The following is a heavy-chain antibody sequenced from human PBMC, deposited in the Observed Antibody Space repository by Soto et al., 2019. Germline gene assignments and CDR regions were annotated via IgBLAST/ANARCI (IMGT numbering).Heavy chain of an antibody. V-gene: IGHV1-18*04. CDR2: ISAYNGNT. CDR1: GYTFTSYG. CDR3: ARDYCRGGSCYSYNWFDP. J-gene: IGHJ5*02. D-gene: IGHD2-15*01. Sequence: GASVKVSCKASGYTFTSYGISWVRQAPGQGLEWMGWISAYNGNTNYAQKLRGRVTMTTDTSTSTAYMELRSLRSDDTAVYYCARDYCRGGSCYSYNWFDPWGQGTLVTVYS.